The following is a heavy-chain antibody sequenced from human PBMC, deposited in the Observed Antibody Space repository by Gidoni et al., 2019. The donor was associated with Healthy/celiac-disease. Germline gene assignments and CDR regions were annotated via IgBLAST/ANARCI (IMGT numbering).Heavy chain of an antibody. J-gene: IGHJ3*02. CDR2: IYTSGST. Sequence: QVQLQESGPGLVKPSQTLSLTCTVSGGSISSGRYYWNWLRQPAGKGLEWIGRIYTSGSTNYNPSLKIRVTISVDTSKNQFSLKLSSVTAADTAVYYCARESAYYDSSGYYTEGGDAFDIWGQGTMVTVSS. D-gene: IGHD3-22*01. V-gene: IGHV4-61*02. CDR3: ARESAYYDSSGYYTEGGDAFDI. CDR1: GGSISSGRYY.